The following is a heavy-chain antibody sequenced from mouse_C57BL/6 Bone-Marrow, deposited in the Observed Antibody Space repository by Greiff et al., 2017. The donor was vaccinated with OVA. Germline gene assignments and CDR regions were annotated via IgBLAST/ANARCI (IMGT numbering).Heavy chain of an antibody. CDR1: GFSLTSYG. J-gene: IGHJ3*01. CDR2: IWSGGST. Sequence: QVQLKESGPGLVQPSQSLSITCTVSGFSLTSYGVHWVRQSPGKGLEWLGVIWSGGSTDYNAAFISRLSISKDNSKSQVFFKMNSLQADDTAIYYCASYYYGSFAYWGQGTLVTVSA. V-gene: IGHV2-2*01. D-gene: IGHD1-1*01. CDR3: ASYYYGSFAY.